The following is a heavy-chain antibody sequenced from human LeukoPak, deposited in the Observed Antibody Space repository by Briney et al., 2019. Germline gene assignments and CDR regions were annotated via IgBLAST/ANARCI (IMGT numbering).Heavy chain of an antibody. Sequence: GGSLRLSCAASGFTVSSNAMSWVRQAPGKGLEWVSVTYSGGSTYYADSVEGRFTISRDNSKNTLYLQMNSLRDEDTAVYYCAREGGSYYLEYWGQGTLVTVSS. CDR2: TYSGGST. CDR1: GFTVSSNA. V-gene: IGHV3-53*01. J-gene: IGHJ4*02. D-gene: IGHD3-16*01. CDR3: AREGGSYYLEY.